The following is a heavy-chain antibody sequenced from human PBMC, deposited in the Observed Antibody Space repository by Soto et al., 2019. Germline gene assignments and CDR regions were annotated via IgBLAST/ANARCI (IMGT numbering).Heavy chain of an antibody. CDR1: GYTFTTYG. D-gene: IGHD3-22*01. CDR2: ISVYNGST. J-gene: IGHJ3*01. CDR3: VRQKIRSSNYYEPHGFDL. Sequence: ASVKVSCKASGYTFTTYGISWVRQAPGQGLEWMGWISVYNGSTKYAKKFQGRVTMTTDTSTNTAYMDLRSLRSDDTAVYYCVRQKIRSSNYYEPHGFDLWGQGTMVTVS. V-gene: IGHV1-18*04.